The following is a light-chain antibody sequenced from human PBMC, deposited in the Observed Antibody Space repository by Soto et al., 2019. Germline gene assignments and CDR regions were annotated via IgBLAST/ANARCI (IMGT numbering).Light chain of an antibody. V-gene: IGLV2-14*03. CDR1: STDVGGYDY. CDR2: DVN. J-gene: IGLJ1*01. CDR3: SSYTRSAPFYV. Sequence: QSALTQPASVSGSPGQSITISCTGASTDVGGYDYVSWYQQHPGQAPKLMIYDVNNRPSGVSYRFSGSKSGDTASLTISGLQAEDEADYYCSSYTRSAPFYVFGAGTKVTVL.